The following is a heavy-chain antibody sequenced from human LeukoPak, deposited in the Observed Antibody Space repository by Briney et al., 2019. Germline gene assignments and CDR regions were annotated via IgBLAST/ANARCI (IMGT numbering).Heavy chain of an antibody. V-gene: IGHV3-30*03. CDR2: LSSGGINK. CDR3: ARDRAGSGRAFDN. CDR1: GFTFSNYG. D-gene: IGHD2-15*01. Sequence: GGSLRLSCAVSGFTFSNYGVHWVRQAPGKGLEWVALLSSGGINKHYADSVKGRFIISRDNSMNTLYLQMNSLGVEDTAVYYCARDRAGSGRAFDNWGQGTLVTVSS. J-gene: IGHJ4*02.